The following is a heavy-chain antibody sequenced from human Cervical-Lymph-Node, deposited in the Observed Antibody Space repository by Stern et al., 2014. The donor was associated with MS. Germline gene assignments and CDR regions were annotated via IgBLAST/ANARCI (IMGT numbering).Heavy chain of an antibody. CDR3: AGRGSYRFDY. CDR2: IYTSGNT. D-gene: IGHD3-16*02. V-gene: IGHV4-4*07. J-gene: IGHJ4*02. CDR1: GGSINNYY. Sequence: VQLVESGPGLVKPSETLSLTCTVSGGSINNYYWSWIRQPAGKGLEWIGRIYTSGNTNYSPSLKSRVTMSIDTSKNPFSLNLSSVAAADTAVYYCAGRGSYRFDYWGQGTLVTVSS.